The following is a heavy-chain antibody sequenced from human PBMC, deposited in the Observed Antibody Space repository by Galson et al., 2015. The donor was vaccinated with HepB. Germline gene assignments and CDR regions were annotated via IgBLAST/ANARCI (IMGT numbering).Heavy chain of an antibody. D-gene: IGHD2-15*01. CDR1: GFTFSSYG. J-gene: IGHJ4*02. CDR2: ISYDGSNK. Sequence: SLRLSCAASGFTFSSYGMHWVRQAPGKGLEWVAVISYDGSNKYYADSVKGRFTISRDNSKNTLYLQMNSLRAEDTAVYYCAKVLPFLGYCSGGSCYTADYWGQGTLVTVSS. V-gene: IGHV3-30*18. CDR3: AKVLPFLGYCSGGSCYTADY.